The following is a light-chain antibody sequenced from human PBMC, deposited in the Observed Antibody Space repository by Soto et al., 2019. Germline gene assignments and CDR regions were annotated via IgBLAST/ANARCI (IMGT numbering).Light chain of an antibody. CDR1: SSDVGTYNF. CDR3: SSYTRTSSYV. V-gene: IGLV2-14*03. J-gene: IGLJ1*01. Sequence: QSALTQPASVSGSPGQPITISCAGTSSDVGTYNFVSWYQQHPGKSPKLLLFDVSTRPSGVSVLSDRFSGSKSGNTASLTIFRLQAEDEADYYCSSYTRTSSYVFGTVTKLTVL. CDR2: DVS.